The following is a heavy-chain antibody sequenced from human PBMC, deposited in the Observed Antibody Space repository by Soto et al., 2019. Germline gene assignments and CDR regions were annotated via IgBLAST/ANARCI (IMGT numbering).Heavy chain of an antibody. D-gene: IGHD2-21*02. CDR3: ARGRLTDYFDY. CDR2: IWYDGSNK. CDR1: GFTFSSYG. Sequence: QVQLVESGGGVVQPGRSLRLSCAASGFTFSSYGMHWVRQAPGKGLEWVAVIWYDGSNKYYADSVKGRFTISRDNSKNTLYLQMNSLSAEDTAVYYCARGRLTDYFDYWGQVTLVTVSS. J-gene: IGHJ4*02. V-gene: IGHV3-33*01.